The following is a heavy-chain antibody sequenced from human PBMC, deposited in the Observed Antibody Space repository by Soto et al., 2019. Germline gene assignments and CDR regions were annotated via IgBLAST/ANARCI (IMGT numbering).Heavy chain of an antibody. CDR2: ISGSGGST. Sequence: GGSLRLSCAASGFTFSSYAMSWVRQAPGKGLEWVSAISGSGGSTYYADSVKGRFTISRDNSKNTLYLQMNSLRAEDTAVYYWARHPRITMIVVVITYFDYWGQGTLVTVSS. D-gene: IGHD3-22*01. CDR3: ARHPRITMIVVVITYFDY. J-gene: IGHJ4*02. CDR1: GFTFSSYA. V-gene: IGHV3-23*01.